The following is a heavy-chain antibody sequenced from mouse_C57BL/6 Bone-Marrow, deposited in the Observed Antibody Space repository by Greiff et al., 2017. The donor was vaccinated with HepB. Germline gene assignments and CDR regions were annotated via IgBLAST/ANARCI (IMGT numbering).Heavy chain of an antibody. D-gene: IGHD1-1*01. V-gene: IGHV1-52*01. J-gene: IGHJ2*01. CDR2: IDPSDSET. CDR1: GYTFTSYW. CDR3: AREGVTTVATGFDY. Sequence: VQLQQPGAELVRPGSSVKLSCKASGYTFTSYWMHWVKQRPIQGLEWIGNIDPSDSETHYNQKFKDKATLTVDKSSSTAYMQLSSLTSEDSAVYYCAREGVTTVATGFDYWGQGTTLTVSS.